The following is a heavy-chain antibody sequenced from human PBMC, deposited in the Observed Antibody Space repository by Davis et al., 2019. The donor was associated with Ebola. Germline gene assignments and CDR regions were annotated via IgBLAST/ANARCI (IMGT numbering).Heavy chain of an antibody. V-gene: IGHV3-53*01. CDR3: ARSYDSSGYPSFDP. D-gene: IGHD3-22*01. J-gene: IGHJ5*02. CDR1: GFTVSSNY. CDR2: IYSGGST. Sequence: GESLKISCAASGFTVSSNYMSWVRQAPGKGLEWVSVIYSGGSTYYADSVKGRFTISRDNSKNTLYLQMNSLRAEDTAVYYCARSYDSSGYPSFDPWGQGTLVTVSS.